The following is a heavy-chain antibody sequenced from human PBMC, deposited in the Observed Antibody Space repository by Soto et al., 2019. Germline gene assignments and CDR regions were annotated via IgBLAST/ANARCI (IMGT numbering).Heavy chain of an antibody. V-gene: IGHV3-15*01. CDR3: TCLHYDILTGSKWHYFDY. D-gene: IGHD3-9*01. CDR2: IKSKTDGGTR. CDR1: GFSFSDAW. J-gene: IGHJ4*02. Sequence: SGGSLRLSCAASGFSFSDAWMSWVRQAPGKGLEWVGRIKSKTDGGTREYAAPVKGRVTISRDDSKNTLYLQMNSLKTEDTAVYYCTCLHYDILTGSKWHYFDYWGQGTLVTVSS.